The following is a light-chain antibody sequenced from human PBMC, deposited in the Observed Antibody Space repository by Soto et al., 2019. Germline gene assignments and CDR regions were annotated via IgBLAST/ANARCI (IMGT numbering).Light chain of an antibody. J-gene: IGKJ1*01. CDR1: QSINSY. Sequence: DIQMTQSPSSLSASVGDRVTITCRASQSINSYLNWYQQKPGKAPKFLIYAASSLQSGVPSRFSGSGSGTDFTLTISSLQPEDFATYYCQQSYSTPQTFGQGTKVDIK. CDR2: AAS. CDR3: QQSYSTPQT. V-gene: IGKV1-39*01.